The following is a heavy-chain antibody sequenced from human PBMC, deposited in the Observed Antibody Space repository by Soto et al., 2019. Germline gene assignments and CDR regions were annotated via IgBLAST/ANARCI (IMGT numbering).Heavy chain of an antibody. V-gene: IGHV1-69*13. Sequence: ASVKVSCKASGGTFSSYAISWVRQAPGQGLEWMGGIIPIFGTANYAQKFQGRVTITADESTSTAYMELSSLRSEDTAVYYCARAHYSGYGSFDYWGQGTLVTVSS. CDR3: ARAHYSGYGSFDY. CDR2: IIPIFGTA. D-gene: IGHD5-12*01. J-gene: IGHJ4*02. CDR1: GGTFSSYA.